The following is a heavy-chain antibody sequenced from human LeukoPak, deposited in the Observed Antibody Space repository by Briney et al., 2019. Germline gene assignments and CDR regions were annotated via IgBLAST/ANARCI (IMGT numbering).Heavy chain of an antibody. Sequence: SETLSLTCTVSGGSISSSSYYWGWIRQPPGKGLEWIGSIYYSGSTYYNPSLKSRVTISVDTSKNQFSLKLSSVTAADTAVYYCARLGYSYGLDDAFDIWGQGTMVTVSS. CDR2: IYYSGST. CDR1: GGSISSSSYY. V-gene: IGHV4-39*01. CDR3: ARLGYSYGLDDAFDI. J-gene: IGHJ3*02. D-gene: IGHD5-18*01.